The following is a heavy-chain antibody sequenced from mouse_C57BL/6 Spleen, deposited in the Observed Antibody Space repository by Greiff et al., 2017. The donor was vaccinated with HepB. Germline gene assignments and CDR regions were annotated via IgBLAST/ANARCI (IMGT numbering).Heavy chain of an antibody. V-gene: IGHV5-4*01. CDR3: ARDPPYRSSYGKYFDV. J-gene: IGHJ1*03. CDR2: ISDGGSYT. CDR1: GFTFSSYA. D-gene: IGHD1-1*01. Sequence: EVKLMESGGGLVKPGGSLKLSCAASGFTFSSYAMSWVRQTPEKRLEWVATISDGGSYTYYPDNVKGRFTISRDNAKNNLYLQMSHLKSEDTAMYYCARDPPYRSSYGKYFDVWGTGTTVTVSS.